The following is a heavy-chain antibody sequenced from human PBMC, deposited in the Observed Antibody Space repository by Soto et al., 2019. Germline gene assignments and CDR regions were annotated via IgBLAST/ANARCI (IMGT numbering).Heavy chain of an antibody. CDR2: IYHSGNT. D-gene: IGHD4-4*01. CDR3: ARGEGTTVLFDY. J-gene: IGHJ4*02. Sequence: SETLSLTCAVSGGSIKSSNWWSWVRQPPGKGLEWIGEIYHSGNTNYNPSLKSRVTMSVDNSKNQFSLKLSFVTAADTAAYYCARGEGTTVLFDYWGQGALVTVSS. V-gene: IGHV4-4*02. CDR1: GGSIKSSNW.